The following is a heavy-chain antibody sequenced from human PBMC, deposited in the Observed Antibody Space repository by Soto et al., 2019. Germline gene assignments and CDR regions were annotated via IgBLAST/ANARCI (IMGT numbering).Heavy chain of an antibody. CDR2: IYPGGSDT. J-gene: IGHJ4*02. D-gene: IGHD6-19*01. Sequence: PGESLKISCKGSGYSFTSYWIGWWRQMPGKGLEWMGIIYPGGSDTRYSPSLQGQVTIPADKSISTAYLQWSSLKASDTAMYYCASTGNPGYSSGWYAVYWGQGTLVTVSS. CDR3: ASTGNPGYSSGWYAVY. V-gene: IGHV5-51*01. CDR1: GYSFTSYW.